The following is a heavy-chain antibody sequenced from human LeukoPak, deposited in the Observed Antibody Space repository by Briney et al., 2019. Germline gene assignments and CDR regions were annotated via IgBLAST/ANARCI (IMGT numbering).Heavy chain of an antibody. J-gene: IGHJ4*02. D-gene: IGHD3-22*01. CDR3: ARDGVYYYDSSGYYPYFGY. V-gene: IGHV7-4-1*02. CDR1: GYTFTSYA. CDR2: INTNTGNP. Sequence: ASVKVSCKASGYTFTSYAMNWVRQAPGQGLEWMGWINTNTGNPTYAQGFTGRFVFSLDTSVSTAYLQISSLKAEDTAVYYCARDGVYYYDSSGYYPYFGYRGQGTLVTVSS.